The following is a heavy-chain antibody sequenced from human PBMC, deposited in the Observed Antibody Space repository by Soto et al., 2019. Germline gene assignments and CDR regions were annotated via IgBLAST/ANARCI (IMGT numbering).Heavy chain of an antibody. V-gene: IGHV4-39*01. Sequence: SETLSLTCTVSGGSVTNSSYYWGWIRQSPGKGLEWIGSLYYRGRSYSKSSVKSRVTISVDTSKNRFSLSLNSVTASDTAVYFCVSQRTTVPTQAYFDYWGPGALVTVSS. CDR2: LYYRGRS. D-gene: IGHD4-17*01. CDR1: GGSVTNSSYY. CDR3: VSQRTTVPTQAYFDY. J-gene: IGHJ4*02.